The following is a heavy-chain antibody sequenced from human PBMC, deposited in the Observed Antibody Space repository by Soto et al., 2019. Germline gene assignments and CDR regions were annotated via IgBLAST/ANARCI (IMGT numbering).Heavy chain of an antibody. CDR1: GYTFTSYG. V-gene: IGHV1-18*01. Sequence: ASVKVSCKASGYTFTSYGISWVRQAPGQGLEWMGWISAYNGNTNYAQKLQGRVTMTTDTSTSTAYMELRSLRSDDTAVYYCARDPGHCTSGVCHSDNWFDPWGQGTLVTVSS. D-gene: IGHD2-8*01. CDR2: ISAYNGNT. J-gene: IGHJ5*02. CDR3: ARDPGHCTSGVCHSDNWFDP.